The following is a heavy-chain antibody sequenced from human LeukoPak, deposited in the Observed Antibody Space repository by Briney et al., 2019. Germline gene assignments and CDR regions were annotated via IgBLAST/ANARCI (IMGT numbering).Heavy chain of an antibody. Sequence: SETLSLTCAVYGGSFSGYYWSWIRQPPGKGLEWIGEINHTGNTNYNPSLKRRVTISVDTSQKQFSLRLNSLTAADTAVYYCARGRYLTTLGGAAAGFLDNWGQGTLVTVSS. D-gene: IGHD6-13*01. J-gene: IGHJ4*02. CDR1: GGSFSGYY. CDR2: INHTGNT. CDR3: ARGRYLTTLGGAAAGFLDN. V-gene: IGHV4-34*01.